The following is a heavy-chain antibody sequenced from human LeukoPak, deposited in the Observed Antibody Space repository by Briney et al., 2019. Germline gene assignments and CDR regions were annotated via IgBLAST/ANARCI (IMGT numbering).Heavy chain of an antibody. J-gene: IGHJ4*02. CDR1: GGSFSGYY. D-gene: IGHD5-18*01. CDR3: ARHNGYSYGSYHLRPFDY. Sequence: PSETLSLTCAVYGGSFSGYYWSWIRQPPGKGLEWIGEINHSGSTNYNPSLKSRVTISVDTSENQFSLKLSSVTAADTAVYYCARHNGYSYGSYHLRPFDYWGQGTLVTVSS. CDR2: INHSGST. V-gene: IGHV4-34*01.